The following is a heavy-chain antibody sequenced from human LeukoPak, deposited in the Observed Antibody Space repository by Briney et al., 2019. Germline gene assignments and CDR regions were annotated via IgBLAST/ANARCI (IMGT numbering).Heavy chain of an antibody. CDR3: ARERGSGWYEDY. CDR1: GFTFSSYA. J-gene: IGHJ4*02. Sequence: GGSLRLSCAASGFTFSSYAMHWVRQAPGKGLEWVAVISYDGSNKYYADSVKGRSTISRDNSKNTLYLQMNSLRAEDTAVYYCARERGSGWYEDYWGQGTLVTVSS. V-gene: IGHV3-30-3*01. D-gene: IGHD6-19*01. CDR2: ISYDGSNK.